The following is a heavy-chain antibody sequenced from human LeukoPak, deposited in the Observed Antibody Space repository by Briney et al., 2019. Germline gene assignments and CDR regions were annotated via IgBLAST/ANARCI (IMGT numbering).Heavy chain of an antibody. CDR1: GYTFTSYY. Sequence: ASVKLSCTASGYTFTSYYMHWVRQAPGQGLEWMGIINPSGGSSSYAQKFQGRVTMTRDNSTNTVYMELSSLKTGDSAVSYRSRIPGGGYVDCWGQGGLASVSS. D-gene: IGHD1-26*01. CDR3: SRIPGGGYVDC. CDR2: INPSGGSS. V-gene: IGHV1-46*01. J-gene: IGHJ4*02.